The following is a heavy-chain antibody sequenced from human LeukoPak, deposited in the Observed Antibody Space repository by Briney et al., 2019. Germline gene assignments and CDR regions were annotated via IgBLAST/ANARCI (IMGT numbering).Heavy chain of an antibody. D-gene: IGHD1-14*01. Sequence: AAMKVSCKAFGYSLTNYFVHGVRPAPGQGLEWMGEINYSGGSTSYAQTFQGRITVTRDTYTNTVYMHLSSLRSEDTATYYCARGAPTTRIRAGRFDYWGQGTLLTVAS. CDR2: INYSGGST. J-gene: IGHJ4*02. CDR3: ARGAPTTRIRAGRFDY. CDR1: GYSLTNYF. V-gene: IGHV1-46*01.